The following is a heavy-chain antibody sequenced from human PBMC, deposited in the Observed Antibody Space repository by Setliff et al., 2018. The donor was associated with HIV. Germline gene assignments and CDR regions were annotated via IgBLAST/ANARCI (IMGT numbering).Heavy chain of an antibody. CDR1: GYTISSYD. D-gene: IGHD6-13*01. Sequence: ASVKVFCKASGYTISSYDISWVRQATGQGLEWMGWMNPNGGNTGYAHKFQGRFTVSRDDSKNTLFLQMNSLRAEDTAVYYCARVARGGHSSRWYYFDYWGQGSLVTVSS. J-gene: IGHJ4*02. V-gene: IGHV1-8*02. CDR3: ARVARGGHSSRWYYFDY. CDR2: MNPNGGNT.